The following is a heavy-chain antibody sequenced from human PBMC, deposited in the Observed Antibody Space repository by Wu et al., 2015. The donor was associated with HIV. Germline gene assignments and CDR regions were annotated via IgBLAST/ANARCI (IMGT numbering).Heavy chain of an antibody. V-gene: IGHV1-2*02. J-gene: IGHJ1*01. CDR3: ASGIQAGGANS. CDR1: GYSFTAYY. CDR2: LNPNSGGA. D-gene: IGHD4/OR15-4a*01. Sequence: QVLLVQSGAEVRKPGASVTVSCRTSGYSFTAYYIHWVRQAPGQGLEWMGRLNPNSGGADSAQKFQGRVTLTRDTSVSTAYLDLSNLRLDDTAIYYCASGIQAGGANSWGQGTLVHRLL.